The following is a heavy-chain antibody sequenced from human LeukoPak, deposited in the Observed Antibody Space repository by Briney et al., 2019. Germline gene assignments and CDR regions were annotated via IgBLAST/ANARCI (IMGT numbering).Heavy chain of an antibody. J-gene: IGHJ6*02. Sequence: PSETLSLTCTVSGGSISSRSYSWGWIRQPPGKGLEWIGNIFYSGSTYYNPSLKSRVTISVDTSKTRFSLKLNSVTAADTAVYYCARHLAGNSDWNTVYYQYGIDVWGQGTAVTVSS. D-gene: IGHD1/OR15-1a*01. CDR2: IFYSGST. CDR1: GGSISSRSYS. CDR3: ARHLAGNSDWNTVYYQYGIDV. V-gene: IGHV4-39*01.